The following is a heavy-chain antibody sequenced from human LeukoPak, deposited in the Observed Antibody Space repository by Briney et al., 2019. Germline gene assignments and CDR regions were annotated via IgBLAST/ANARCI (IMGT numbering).Heavy chain of an antibody. D-gene: IGHD1-14*01. CDR2: IKQDGSEK. J-gene: IGHJ4*02. CDR1: GFTFSNYW. V-gene: IGHV3-7*01. CDR3: ARDRQTAY. Sequence: GGSLRLSCAASGFTFSNYWLTWVRQAPGQGLKWVANIKQDGSEKHYVDSVKGRFTISRDNAKNSLYLQMNSLRAEDTAVYYCARDRQTAYWGQGTLVTVSS.